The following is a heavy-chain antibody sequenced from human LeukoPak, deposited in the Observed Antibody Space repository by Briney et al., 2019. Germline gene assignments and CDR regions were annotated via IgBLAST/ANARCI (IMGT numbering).Heavy chain of an antibody. CDR2: ISGSGGST. CDR1: GFTFSSYG. D-gene: IGHD3-10*01. CDR3: AKDRVLLWFGELTGAFDY. Sequence: GGSLRLSCAASGFTFSSYGLSWVRPAPGKGLEWVSAISGSGGSTYYADSVKGRFTISRDNSKNTLYLQMNSLRAEDTAVYYCAKDRVLLWFGELTGAFDYWGQGTLVTVSS. J-gene: IGHJ4*02. V-gene: IGHV3-23*01.